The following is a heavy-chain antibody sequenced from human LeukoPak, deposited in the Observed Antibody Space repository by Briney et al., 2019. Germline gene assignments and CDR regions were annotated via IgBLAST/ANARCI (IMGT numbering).Heavy chain of an antibody. D-gene: IGHD1/OR15-1a*01. CDR3: ANEGTFYSDY. V-gene: IGHV3-53*01. J-gene: IGHJ4*02. Sequence: PGGSLRLSCAASGFTVSSNYMSWVRQAPGKGLEWVSVIYSGGSTSYADSVKGRFTISRDNSKNTFYLYMNSLRAEDTAIYYCANEGTFYSDYWGQGTLVTVSS. CDR2: IYSGGST. CDR1: GFTVSSNY.